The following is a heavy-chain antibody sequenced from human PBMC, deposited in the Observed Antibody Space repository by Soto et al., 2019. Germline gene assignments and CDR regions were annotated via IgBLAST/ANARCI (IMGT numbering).Heavy chain of an antibody. D-gene: IGHD3-22*01. CDR1: GGTFSSYA. CDR2: IIPIFGTA. CDR3: ARVLGYYDSSGYYYGDGFDP. Sequence: QVQLVQSGAEVKKPGSSVKVSCKASGGTFSSYAISWVRQAPGQGLEWMGGIIPIFGTANYAQKFQGRVTNTADESTSTAYMEMSSLRSEDTAVYYCARVLGYYDSSGYYYGDGFDPWGQGTLVTVSS. V-gene: IGHV1-69*01. J-gene: IGHJ5*02.